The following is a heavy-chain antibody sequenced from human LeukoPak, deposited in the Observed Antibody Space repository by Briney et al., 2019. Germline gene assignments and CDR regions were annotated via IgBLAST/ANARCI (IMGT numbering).Heavy chain of an antibody. CDR2: IYYSGST. Sequence: PSETLSPTCTVSGGSISSYYWSWIRQPPGKGLEWIGYIYYSGSTNYNPSLKSRVTISVDTSKNQFSLKLSSVTAADTAVYYCARLIAGYSYGPYYFDYWGQGTLVTVSS. J-gene: IGHJ4*02. CDR3: ARLIAGYSYGPYYFDY. D-gene: IGHD5-18*01. CDR1: GGSISSYY. V-gene: IGHV4-59*01.